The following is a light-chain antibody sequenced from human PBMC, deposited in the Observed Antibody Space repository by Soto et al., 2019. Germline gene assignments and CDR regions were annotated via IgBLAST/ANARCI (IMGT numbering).Light chain of an antibody. V-gene: IGKV3-20*01. Sequence: EIVLRQSPGTLSLSPGASATLSCRASQLVSSNYLAWYQQKPGQAPRLLIYGASSRATGIPDRFRGSGSGTDFTLTFRRLEPEDFAVYYCQQYGSSPPRITVGQGTRLEIK. CDR1: QLVSSNY. CDR2: GAS. J-gene: IGKJ5*01. CDR3: QQYGSSPPRIT.